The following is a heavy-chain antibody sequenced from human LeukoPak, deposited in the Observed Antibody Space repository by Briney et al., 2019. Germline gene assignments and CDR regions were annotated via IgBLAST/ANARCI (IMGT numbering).Heavy chain of an antibody. D-gene: IGHD2-2*02. CDR3: ARDRCSSTSCYNTPNWFDP. CDR1: GFTFSSYS. J-gene: IGHJ5*02. V-gene: IGHV3-21*04. CDR2: ISSSSSYI. Sequence: GGSPRLSGAASGFTFSSYSMNWVRQAPGKGLEWVSSISSSSSYIYYADSVKGRFTISRDNAKNSVYLQMNSLRSEDTAFYHCARDRCSSTSCYNTPNWFDPWGQGTLVTVSS.